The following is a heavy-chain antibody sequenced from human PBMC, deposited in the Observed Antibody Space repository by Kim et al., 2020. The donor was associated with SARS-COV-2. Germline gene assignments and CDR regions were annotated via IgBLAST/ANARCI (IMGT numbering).Heavy chain of an antibody. D-gene: IGHD3-16*01. J-gene: IGHJ6*02. V-gene: IGHV1-2*06. CDR2: INPISGAT. CDR1: GYTFSDYY. CDR3: ARINAAALGYGLDV. Sequence: ASVKVSCKAFGYTFSDYYLHWVRQAPGQGLEWMGRINPISGATNYAQKFQGRVSMSRDTSLNTAYLELSGLGSGDTAIFFFARINAAALGYGLDVWGLGT.